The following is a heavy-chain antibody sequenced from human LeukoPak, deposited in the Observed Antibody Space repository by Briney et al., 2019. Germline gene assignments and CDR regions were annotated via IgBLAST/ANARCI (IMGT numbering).Heavy chain of an antibody. CDR1: GFTFTSYA. D-gene: IGHD4-23*01. CDR2: IDRDGSRI. V-gene: IGHV3-74*01. Sequence: GGSLRLSCAASGFTFTSYAMSWVRQAPGKGLVWVSRIDRDGSRINYADSVKGRFTISRDNGKNTLFLQMNSLRAEDAAVYYCVRGNDYGGPHYWGQGTLVTVSS. CDR3: VRGNDYGGPHY. J-gene: IGHJ4*02.